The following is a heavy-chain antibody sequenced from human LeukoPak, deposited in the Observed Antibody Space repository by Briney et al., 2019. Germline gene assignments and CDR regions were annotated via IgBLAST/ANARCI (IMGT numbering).Heavy chain of an antibody. J-gene: IGHJ5*02. CDR1: GFTFSSYA. CDR3: ARDHDILTGNNWFDP. CDR2: ISYDKSNK. V-gene: IGHV3-30*04. Sequence: GGSLRLSCAASGFTFSSYAMHWVRQAPGKGLEWVAVISYDKSNKYYADSVKGRFTISRDNSKNTLYLQMSSLRPEDTAVYYCARDHDILTGNNWFDPWGQGTLVTVSS. D-gene: IGHD3-9*01.